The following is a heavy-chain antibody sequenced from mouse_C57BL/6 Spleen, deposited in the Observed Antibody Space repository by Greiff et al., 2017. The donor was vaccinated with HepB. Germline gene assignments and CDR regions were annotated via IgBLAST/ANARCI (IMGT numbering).Heavy chain of an antibody. CDR3: SRAGDYGSLLGYFDV. CDR2: INYDGSST. J-gene: IGHJ1*03. V-gene: IGHV5-16*01. Sequence: EVMLVESEGGLVQPGSSMKLSCTASGFTFSDYYMAWVRQVPEKGLEWVANINYDGSSTYYLDSLKSRFIISRDNAKNILYLQVSSLKSEDTATYYCSRAGDYGSLLGYFDVWGTETTVTVSS. D-gene: IGHD1-1*01. CDR1: GFTFSDYY.